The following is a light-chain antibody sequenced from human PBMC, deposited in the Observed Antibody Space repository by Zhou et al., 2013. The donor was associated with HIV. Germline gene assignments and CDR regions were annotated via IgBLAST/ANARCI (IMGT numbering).Light chain of an antibody. CDR2: SAS. J-gene: IGKJ1*01. V-gene: IGKV1-27*01. Sequence: DIQMTQSPSFLSASVGDRVTITCRANQGISNYLAWYQQKPGKVPKLLIYSASTLQSGVPSRFSGSGSGTDFTLTISSLQPEDVAIYYCQKYNGAWTFGQGTRV. CDR3: QKYNGAWT. CDR1: QGISNY.